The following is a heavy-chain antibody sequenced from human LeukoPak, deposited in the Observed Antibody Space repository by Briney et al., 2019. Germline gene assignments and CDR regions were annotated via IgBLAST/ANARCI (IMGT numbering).Heavy chain of an antibody. CDR2: ISGDGGTT. CDR1: GFTFDDYA. V-gene: IGHV3-43*02. D-gene: IGHD4-17*01. J-gene: IGHJ5*02. CDR3: AKDSAPMTTVKTTFDP. Sequence: GGSLRLSCAASGFTFDDYAMHWVRQAPGKGLEWVSLISGDGGTTYYADSVKGRFTISRDNSKNSLYLQMNSLRTEDTALFYCAKDSAPMTTVKTTFDPWGQGTLVTVSS.